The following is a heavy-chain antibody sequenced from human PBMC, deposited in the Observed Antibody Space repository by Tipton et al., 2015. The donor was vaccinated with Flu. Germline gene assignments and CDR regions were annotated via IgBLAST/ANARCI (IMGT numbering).Heavy chain of an antibody. CDR3: ARDIGTTTPEWFDP. D-gene: IGHD1-7*01. CDR2: IYHSGTT. CDR1: GGSIKGYNW. J-gene: IGHJ5*02. V-gene: IGHV4-4*02. Sequence: TLSLTCTVSGGSIKGYNWWSWVRQPPGKGLEWIGEIYHSGTTNYKSSLESRVTMSVDKSKNQFSLELSSVTAADTAVYYCARDIGTTTPEWFDPWGQGTLVTVPS.